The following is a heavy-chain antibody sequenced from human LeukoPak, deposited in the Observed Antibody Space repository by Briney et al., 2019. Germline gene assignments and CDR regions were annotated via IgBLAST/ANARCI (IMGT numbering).Heavy chain of an antibody. CDR2: IYYSGST. J-gene: IGHJ4*02. D-gene: IGHD3-10*01. V-gene: IGHV4-59*01. Sequence: SETLSLTCSVSVGSISSYYWTWIRQPPGKGLEWIGYIYYSGSTNYNPSLKSRVTISVDTSKNQFSLKLSSVTAADTAVYYCATGFGESTFDYWGQGTLVTVSS. CDR3: ATGFGESTFDY. CDR1: VGSISSYY.